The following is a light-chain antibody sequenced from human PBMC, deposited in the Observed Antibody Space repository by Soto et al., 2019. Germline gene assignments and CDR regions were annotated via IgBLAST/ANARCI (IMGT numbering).Light chain of an antibody. CDR3: QPYNNWPLT. V-gene: IGKV3-15*01. J-gene: IGKJ4*01. Sequence: EIVITQSPATLSLSPGQRATLSCRASQGIGDTLAWYQHKPGQTPRLLIYDTSTRATGVPTRFSGSRSGAEFTLTINSLQSEDCAVYYCQPYNNWPLTFGGGTKVDIK. CDR1: QGIGDT. CDR2: DTS.